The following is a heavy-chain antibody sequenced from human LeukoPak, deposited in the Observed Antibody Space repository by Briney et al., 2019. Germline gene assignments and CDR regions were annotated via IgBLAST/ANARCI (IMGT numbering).Heavy chain of an antibody. D-gene: IGHD2-2*01. CDR3: ARGPVPAAKLDY. CDR1: GFTFSSYA. V-gene: IGHV3-30-3*01. J-gene: IGHJ4*02. Sequence: GRSLRLSCAASGFTFSSYAMHWVRQAPGMGLEWVAVISYDGSNKYYADSVKGRFTISRDNSKNTLYLQMNSLRAEDTAVYYCARGPVPAAKLDYWGQGTLVTVSS. CDR2: ISYDGSNK.